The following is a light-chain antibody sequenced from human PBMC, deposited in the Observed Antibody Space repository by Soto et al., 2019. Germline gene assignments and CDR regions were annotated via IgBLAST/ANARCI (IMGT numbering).Light chain of an antibody. V-gene: IGKV3-20*01. CDR3: QQYDASPLT. J-gene: IGKJ3*01. Sequence: EIVLTQSPGTLSLSPGERASLSCRASQTLSTNSLAWYQQRLGQTPRLLIYAASTRDTDIPDRFNGSGSGTDFALTISRLKPEDFALYYCQQYDASPLTFGPGTKVDVK. CDR2: AAS. CDR1: QTLSTNS.